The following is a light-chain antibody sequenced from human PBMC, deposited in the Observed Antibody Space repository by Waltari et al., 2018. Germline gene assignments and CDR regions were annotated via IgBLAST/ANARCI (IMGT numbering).Light chain of an antibody. CDR3: HQVNTYPLT. J-gene: IGKJ4*01. V-gene: IGKV1-9*01. Sequence: DIQLTQSPSFLSASVGDRVTITCRASQGISSYLTWFQQKPGKAPKLLIYDASTLQSGVPSMFSGSGSGTEFTLTISSLQPEDFATYYCHQVNTYPLTFGGGTKVEIK. CDR2: DAS. CDR1: QGISSY.